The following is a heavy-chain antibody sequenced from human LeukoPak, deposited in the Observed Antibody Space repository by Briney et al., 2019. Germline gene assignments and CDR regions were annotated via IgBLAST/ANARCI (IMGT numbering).Heavy chain of an antibody. CDR2: IYYSGST. Sequence: SETLSLTCTVSGGSISSYYWSWIRQPPGKGLEWIGYIYYSGSTNYNPSLKSRVTISVDTSKNQFSLKLSSVTAADTAVYYCAKEVAAMVRGAPGGFDPWGQGTLVTVSS. CDR1: GGSISSYY. V-gene: IGHV4-59*01. CDR3: AKEVAAMVRGAPGGFDP. D-gene: IGHD3-10*01. J-gene: IGHJ5*02.